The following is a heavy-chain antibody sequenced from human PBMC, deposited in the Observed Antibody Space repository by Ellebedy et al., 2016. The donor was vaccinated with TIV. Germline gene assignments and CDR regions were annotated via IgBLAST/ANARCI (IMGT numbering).Heavy chain of an antibody. J-gene: IGHJ5*01. D-gene: IGHD1-1*01. CDR3: ARDRDWTGLDRPAGWLDS. CDR1: GGSFRDYY. Sequence: SETLSLTCGVFGGSFRDYYWSWIRQPPGKGLEWIGSIYHSGTTNYNPSLKSRVTISVDTSKNQFSLKLSSVTAADTAVYYCARDRDWTGLDRPAGWLDSWGQGTLVTVSS. CDR2: IYHSGTT. V-gene: IGHV4-34*01.